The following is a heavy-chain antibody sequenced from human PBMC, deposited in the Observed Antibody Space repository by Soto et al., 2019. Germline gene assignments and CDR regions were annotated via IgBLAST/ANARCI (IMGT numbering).Heavy chain of an antibody. V-gene: IGHV4-4*07. CDR1: GGSISSYY. CDR2: IYTSGST. J-gene: IGHJ5*02. CDR3: ARDVTIFGVVTLPLGFGP. D-gene: IGHD3-3*01. Sequence: SETLSLTCTVSGGSISSYYWSWIRQPAGKGLEWIGRIYTSGSTNYNPSLKSRVTMSVDTSKNQFSLKLSSVTAADTAVYYCARDVTIFGVVTLPLGFGPWGQGTLVTVSS.